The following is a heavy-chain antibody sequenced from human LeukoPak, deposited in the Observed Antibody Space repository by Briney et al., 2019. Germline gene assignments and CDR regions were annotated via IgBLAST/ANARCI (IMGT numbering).Heavy chain of an antibody. CDR2: INPNSGGT. CDR3: ARVLSWGSGYFDL. J-gene: IGHJ2*01. Sequence: ASVKVSCKASGYTFTGNYMHWVGQAPGQGLGWIGRINPNSGGTNYAQKFQGRVTMTRDTSISTAYMELSRLRSDDTAVYYCARVLSWGSGYFDLWGRGTLVTVSS. CDR1: GYTFTGNY. V-gene: IGHV1-2*06. D-gene: IGHD7-27*01.